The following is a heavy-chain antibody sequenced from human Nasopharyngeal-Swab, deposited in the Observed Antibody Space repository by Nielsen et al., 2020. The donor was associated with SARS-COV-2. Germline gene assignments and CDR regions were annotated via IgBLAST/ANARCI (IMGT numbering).Heavy chain of an antibody. D-gene: IGHD4-23*01. J-gene: IGHJ6*03. CDR2: IRSKANSYAT. CDR1: GFTFSGSA. V-gene: IGHV3-73*01. Sequence: GGSLGLSCAASGFTFSGSAMHWVRQASGKGLEWVGRIRSKANSYATAYAASVKGRFTISRDDSKNTAYLQMNSLKTEDTAVYYCTRPLGATVVTALTGYYYYMDVWGKGTTVTVSS. CDR3: TRPLGATVVTALTGYYYYMDV.